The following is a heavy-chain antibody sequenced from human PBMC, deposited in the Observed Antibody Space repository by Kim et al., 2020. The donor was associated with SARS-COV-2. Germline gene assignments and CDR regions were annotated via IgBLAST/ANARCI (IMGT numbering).Heavy chain of an antibody. V-gene: IGHV3-15*01. CDR1: GFTFSNAW. CDR2: IKSKTDGGTT. Sequence: GGSLRLSCAASGFTFSNAWMSWVRQAPGKGLEWVGRIKSKTDGGTTDYAAPVKGRFTISRDDSKNTLYLQINSLKTEDTAVYYCTTQQYSSSWYDWYFDLWGRGTLVTVSS. D-gene: IGHD6-13*01. CDR3: TTQQYSSSWYDWYFDL. J-gene: IGHJ2*01.